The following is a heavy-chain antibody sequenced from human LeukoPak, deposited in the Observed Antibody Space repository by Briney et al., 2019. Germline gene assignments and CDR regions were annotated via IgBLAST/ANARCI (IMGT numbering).Heavy chain of an antibody. D-gene: IGHD6-19*01. CDR1: GYSFTSYW. J-gene: IGHJ4*02. V-gene: IGHV5-10-1*01. Sequence: GESLTISCKGSGYSFTSYWISWVRQMPGKGLEWMGRIDPSESYTNYSPSFQGHVTISADKSISTAYLQRSSLKASDTAMYYCARGLAVAGRFPDYWGQGTLVTVSS. CDR3: ARGLAVAGRFPDY. CDR2: IDPSESYT.